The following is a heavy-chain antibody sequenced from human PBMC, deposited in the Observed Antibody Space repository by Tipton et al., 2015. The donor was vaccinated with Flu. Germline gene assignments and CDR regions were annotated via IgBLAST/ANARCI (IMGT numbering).Heavy chain of an antibody. J-gene: IGHJ4*02. D-gene: IGHD2-2*01. V-gene: IGHV4-59*01. CDR2: VHHIGGT. CDR1: GGSISGYY. CDR3: ARDNSLIPAALVY. Sequence: LACSVSGGSISGYYWSWIRQPPGKGLEWIGYVHHIGGTNYNPSLNSRVTISEDTSKNQFSLNLRSVTAADTAVYYCARDNSLIPAALVYWGQGTLVTVSS.